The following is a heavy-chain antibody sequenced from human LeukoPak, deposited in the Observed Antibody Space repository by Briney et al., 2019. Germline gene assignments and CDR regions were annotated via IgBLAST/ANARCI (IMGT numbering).Heavy chain of an antibody. CDR3: AKVTTAGPDYYYYGMDV. D-gene: IGHD4-4*01. Sequence: GGSLRLSCAASGFTLSSYAMSWVRQAPGKGLEWVSAISGSGGSTYYADSVKGRFTISRDNSKNTLYLQMNSQRAEDTAVYYCAKVTTAGPDYYYYGMDVWGQGTTVTVSS. CDR1: GFTLSSYA. V-gene: IGHV3-23*01. CDR2: ISGSGGST. J-gene: IGHJ6*02.